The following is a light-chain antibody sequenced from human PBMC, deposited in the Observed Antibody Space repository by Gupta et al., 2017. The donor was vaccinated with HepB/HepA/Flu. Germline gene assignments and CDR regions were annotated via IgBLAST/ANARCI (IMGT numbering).Light chain of an antibody. CDR3: ATWDDNRGAV. CDR1: TSNIGYNN. J-gene: IGLJ3*02. Sequence: HSVLTQPPSVSGPHGQRVTISCSGGTSNIGYNNVYWYQQSPGTAPKHLIYRNDQRPSGVPDRFSGSKSGTAASLAITGRRADDEADYYCATWDDNRGAVFGGGTKVTVL. CDR2: RND. V-gene: IGLV1-47*01.